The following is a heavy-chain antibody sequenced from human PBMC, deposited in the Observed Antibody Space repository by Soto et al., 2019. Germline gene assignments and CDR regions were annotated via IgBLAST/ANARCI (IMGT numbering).Heavy chain of an antibody. D-gene: IGHD6-19*01. CDR1: GGSISSTSYY. V-gene: IGHV4-39*01. J-gene: IGHJ4*02. Sequence: QLQLQGSGPGLVKPSETLSLTCTVSGGSISSTSYYWGWIRQPAGKRLEWIGSVYYSGNTYYNPSRKSRVTISIDTSKNQFSLRLNSVTAADTALYYCARLVVAGTRSVYWGQGILVTVSS. CDR3: ARLVVAGTRSVY. CDR2: VYYSGNT.